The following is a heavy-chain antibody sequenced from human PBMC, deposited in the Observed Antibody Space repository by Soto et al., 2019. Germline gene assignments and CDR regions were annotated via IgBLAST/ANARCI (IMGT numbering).Heavy chain of an antibody. CDR2: IRSKPNNYAT. CDR3: TRQNADY. J-gene: IGHJ4*02. CDR1: GFTFCDSA. V-gene: IGHV3-73*02. Sequence: EVQLVESGGGLVQPGGSLKLSCAASGFTFCDSAVHWVRQASGKGLEWIGRIRSKPNNYATAYAASVTGRFIISRDDSKNTAYLQMNSLETEDTAVYYCTRQNADYLGLGTLVTASS.